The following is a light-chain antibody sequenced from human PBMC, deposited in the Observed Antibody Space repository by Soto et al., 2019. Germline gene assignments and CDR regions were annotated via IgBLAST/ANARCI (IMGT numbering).Light chain of an antibody. V-gene: IGKV1-5*01. CDR2: DAS. CDR3: QQYNSYSQT. Sequence: DIQMTLSPSTLSASVGDRVTITCGASQSISSWLAWYQQKPGKAPKLVIYDASSLESGVPSRFSGSGSGTEFTLTISCLQPDDFATNYCQQYNSYSQTVGQGTKLDIK. CDR1: QSISSW. J-gene: IGKJ1*01.